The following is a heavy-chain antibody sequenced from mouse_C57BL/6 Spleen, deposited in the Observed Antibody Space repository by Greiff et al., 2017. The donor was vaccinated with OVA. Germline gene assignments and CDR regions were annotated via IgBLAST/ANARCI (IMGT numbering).Heavy chain of an antibody. CDR3: ARRGAMDY. CDR2: IYPGGGDT. Sequence: QVQLKQSGAELVKPGASVKISCKASGYAFSSYWMNWVKQRPGKGLEWIGQIYPGGGDTNYTGKFKGKATLTADKSSSTAYMQLSILTSEDSAVYFCARRGAMDYWGQGTSVTVSS. V-gene: IGHV1-80*01. CDR1: GYAFSSYW. J-gene: IGHJ4*01.